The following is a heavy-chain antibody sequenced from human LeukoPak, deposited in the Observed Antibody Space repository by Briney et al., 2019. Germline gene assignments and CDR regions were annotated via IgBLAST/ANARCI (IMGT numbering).Heavy chain of an antibody. CDR2: INHSGST. D-gene: IGHD3-10*01. CDR3: ARGRIVRGVITYYYYYMDV. Sequence: SETLSLTCTVSGGSISSYYWSWIRQPPGKGLEWIGEINHSGSTNYNPSLKSRVTISVDTSKNQFSLKLSSVTAADTAVYYCARGRIVRGVITYYYYYMDVWGKGTTVTVSS. V-gene: IGHV4-34*01. J-gene: IGHJ6*03. CDR1: GGSISSYY.